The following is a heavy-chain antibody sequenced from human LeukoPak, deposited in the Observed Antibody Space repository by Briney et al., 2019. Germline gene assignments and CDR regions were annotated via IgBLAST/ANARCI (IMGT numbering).Heavy chain of an antibody. J-gene: IGHJ6*02. Sequence: SETLSLTCTVSGGSISSSSYYWGWIRQPPGKGLEWIGSIYYSGSTYYNPSLKSRVTISVDTSKNQFSLKLSSVTAADTAVYYCEREGRVRYFDWSHYYYYGMDVWGQGTTVTVSS. V-gene: IGHV4-39*02. D-gene: IGHD3-9*01. CDR1: GGSISSSSYY. CDR3: EREGRVRYFDWSHYYYYGMDV. CDR2: IYYSGST.